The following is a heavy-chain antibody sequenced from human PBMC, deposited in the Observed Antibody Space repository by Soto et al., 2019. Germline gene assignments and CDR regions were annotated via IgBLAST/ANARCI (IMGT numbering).Heavy chain of an antibody. D-gene: IGHD6-19*01. CDR2: ISGSGGST. J-gene: IGHJ4*02. V-gene: IGHV3-23*01. Sequence: LRLSCAVSGFTFSSYAMSLVRQAPGKGLEWVSGISGSGGSTYSADSVRGRFTISRDNSRNTLFLQMNSLRPEDTAVYYCAKDRKSGSGWYWDYWGKGTLVTVS. CDR1: GFTFSSYA. CDR3: AKDRKSGSGWYWDY.